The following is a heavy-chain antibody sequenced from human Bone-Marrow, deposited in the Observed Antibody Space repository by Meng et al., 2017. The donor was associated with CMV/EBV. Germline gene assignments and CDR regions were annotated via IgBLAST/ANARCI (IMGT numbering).Heavy chain of an antibody. CDR3: AKEGSSSWAYYYYYGMDV. V-gene: IGHV3-33*06. CDR1: GFTFSSYG. D-gene: IGHD6-13*01. CDR2: IWSDGTTK. J-gene: IGHJ6*02. Sequence: GESLKISCAASGFTFSSYGMHWVRQAPGKGLEWVAVIWSDGTTKYYADSVKGRFTISRDNSKNTLYLQMNSLRAEDTAVYYCAKEGSSSWAYYYYYGMDVWGQGTTVTVSS.